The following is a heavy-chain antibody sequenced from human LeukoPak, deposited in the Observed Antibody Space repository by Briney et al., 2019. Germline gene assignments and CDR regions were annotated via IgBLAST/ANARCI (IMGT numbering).Heavy chain of an antibody. CDR3: ASHYGSGSYPSLVFDY. CDR1: GASISSSNCY. V-gene: IGHV4-39*07. J-gene: IGHJ4*02. D-gene: IGHD3-10*01. Sequence: SETLSLTCTVSGASISSSNCYWAWIRQPPGKGLEWIGSIYYSGTTYYNPSLKSRVTISVDTSMNQFSLKLSSVTAADTAVYYCASHYGSGSYPSLVFDYWGQGTLVTVSS. CDR2: IYYSGTT.